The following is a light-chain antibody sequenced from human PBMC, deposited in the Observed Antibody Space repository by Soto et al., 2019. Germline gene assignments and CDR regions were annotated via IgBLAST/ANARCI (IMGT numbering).Light chain of an antibody. CDR2: GAS. V-gene: IGKV3-20*01. Sequence: EIVLTQSPGTLSLSPGERATLSCRASQSVSSSFLAWYQQKPGQAPRLLIYGASSRATGIPDRFSGSGSGTDFTLTISRLEPEDVAVYYWQQYSTSPWTFGQGTKVEIK. CDR1: QSVSSSF. CDR3: QQYSTSPWT. J-gene: IGKJ1*01.